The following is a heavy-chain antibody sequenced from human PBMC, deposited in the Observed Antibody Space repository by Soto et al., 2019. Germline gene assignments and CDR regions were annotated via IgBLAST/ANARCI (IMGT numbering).Heavy chain of an antibody. CDR2: INSRSDII. V-gene: IGHV3-48*01. Sequence: GGSLRLSCVASGFRFSGYSLNWVRQAPGKGLEWLSYINSRSDIIYYADSVKGRFTISRDNDKDSLYLQMNSLRVEDTALYFCAVTRPSAVPVVLEHWGQGTLVTVSS. D-gene: IGHD3-3*01. CDR3: AVTRPSAVPVVLEH. J-gene: IGHJ1*01. CDR1: GFRFSGYS.